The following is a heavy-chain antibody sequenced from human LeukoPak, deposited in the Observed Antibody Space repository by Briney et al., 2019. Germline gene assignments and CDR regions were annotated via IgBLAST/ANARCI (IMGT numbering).Heavy chain of an antibody. CDR1: GGSFSGYY. CDR2: INHSGST. J-gene: IGHJ6*03. D-gene: IGHD4-17*01. V-gene: IGHV4-34*01. CDR3: ARGINDYGNYYYYYYMDV. Sequence: PSETLSLTCAVYGGSFSGYYWSWIRQPPGKGLEWIGEINHSGSTNYNPSLKSRVTISVDTSKNQFSLKLSSVTAADTAVYYCARGINDYGNYYYYYYMDVWGKGTTVTVSS.